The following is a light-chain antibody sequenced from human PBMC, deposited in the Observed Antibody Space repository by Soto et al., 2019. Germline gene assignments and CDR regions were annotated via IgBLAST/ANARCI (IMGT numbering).Light chain of an antibody. Sequence: QSALTQPASVSGSPGQSITISCTGTSSDVGAYNYDSWYQQYPGEAPKVIIYDVSHRPAEVSNRFSGSKSGNTASLTISGLQTQDEADYYCSSYTGATTYVFGTGTKLTVL. J-gene: IGLJ1*01. V-gene: IGLV2-14*01. CDR1: SSDVGAYNY. CDR3: SSYTGATTYV. CDR2: DVS.